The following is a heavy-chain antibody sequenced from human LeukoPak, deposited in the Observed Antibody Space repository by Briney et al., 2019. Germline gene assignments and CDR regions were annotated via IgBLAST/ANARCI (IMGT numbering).Heavy chain of an antibody. CDR2: IYYSGST. CDR3: AREFSSGCFDY. J-gene: IGHJ4*02. D-gene: IGHD6-19*01. V-gene: IGHV4-59*01. Sequence: PSETLSLTCTVSGGSISSYYWSWIRQPPGKGLEWIGYIYYSGSTNYNPPLKSRVTISVDTSKNQFSLKLSSVTAADTAVYNCAREFSSGCFDYWGQGTLVTVSS. CDR1: GGSISSYY.